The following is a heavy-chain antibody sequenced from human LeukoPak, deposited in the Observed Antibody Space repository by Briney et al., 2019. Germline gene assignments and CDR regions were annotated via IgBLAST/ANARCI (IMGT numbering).Heavy chain of an antibody. Sequence: PSETLSLTCTVSGDSISSYYWSWIRQPPGKGLEWIGYIYYSGSTNYNPSLKSRVTISVDTSKNQFSLKLSSVTAADTAVYYCARHWGCSSTSCYVYYYYMDVWGKGTTVTVSS. D-gene: IGHD2-2*01. J-gene: IGHJ6*03. CDR1: GDSISSYY. CDR3: ARHWGCSSTSCYVYYYYMDV. V-gene: IGHV4-59*08. CDR2: IYYSGST.